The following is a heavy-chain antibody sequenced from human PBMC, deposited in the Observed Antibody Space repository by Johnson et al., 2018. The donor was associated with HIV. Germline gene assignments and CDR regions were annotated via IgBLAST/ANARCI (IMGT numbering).Heavy chain of an antibody. CDR2: INWTGGST. V-gene: IGHV3-20*04. CDR3: ARVVQYYDSSGYSTRGGDGLDI. CDR1: GFTFDDYG. D-gene: IGHD3-22*01. Sequence: VQLVESGGAVVRPGGSLRLSCTASGFTFDDYGMNWVRQVPGQGLEWVSGINWTGGSTSYADSVKGRFTISRDHAKNSLYLQMNSLRAEDTALYYCARVVQYYDSSGYSTRGGDGLDIWGQGTVVTVSS. J-gene: IGHJ3*02.